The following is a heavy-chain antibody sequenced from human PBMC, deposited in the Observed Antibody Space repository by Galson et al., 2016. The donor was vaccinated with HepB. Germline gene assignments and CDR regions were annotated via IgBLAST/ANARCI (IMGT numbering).Heavy chain of an antibody. D-gene: IGHD3-10*01. CDR1: GDSVSSNSAG. CDR2: TFYRSNWQN. CDR3: ARSYLLGRGFGW. Sequence: CAISGDSVSSNSAGWYWIRQSPSRGLECPGRTFYRSNWQNDYAESVNSRISINADTAKNEFSLHLRSVTPEDTGVYYCARSYLLGRGFGWWGPGTPVTVSS. J-gene: IGHJ4*02. V-gene: IGHV6-1*01.